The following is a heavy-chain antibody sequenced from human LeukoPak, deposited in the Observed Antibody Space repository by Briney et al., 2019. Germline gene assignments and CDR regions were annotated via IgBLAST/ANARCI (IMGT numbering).Heavy chain of an antibody. V-gene: IGHV5-51*01. CDR3: ARRYKYDSSGHWTFQH. D-gene: IGHD3-22*01. J-gene: IGHJ1*01. CDR2: IYPGDSDT. CDR1: GYSFTSYW. Sequence: GESLKISCKGSGYSFTSYWIGWVRQMPGKGLEWMGIIYPGDSDTRYSPSFQGQVTISADKSINTAYLQWSSVKASDTAMYYCARRYKYDSSGHWTFQHWGQGTLVTVSS.